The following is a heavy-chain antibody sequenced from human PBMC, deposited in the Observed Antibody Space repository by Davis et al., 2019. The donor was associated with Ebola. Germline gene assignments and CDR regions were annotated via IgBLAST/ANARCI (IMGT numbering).Heavy chain of an antibody. Sequence: PSETLSLTCTVSGGSISNYYWSWIRQPPGKGLEWIGYIYYSGSTNYNPSLKSRVTISVDTSKNQFSLKLSSVTAADTAVYYCARGLAVNAVTPRGFDYWGQGTLVTVSS. CDR3: ARGLAVNAVTPRGFDY. V-gene: IGHV4-59*01. CDR2: IYYSGST. CDR1: GGSISNYY. D-gene: IGHD4-17*01. J-gene: IGHJ4*02.